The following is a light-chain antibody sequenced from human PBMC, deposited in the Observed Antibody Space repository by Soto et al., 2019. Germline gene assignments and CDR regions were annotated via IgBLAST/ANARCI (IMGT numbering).Light chain of an antibody. CDR3: AAWYASLSGRV. CDR1: SSNIGSNY. Sequence: QSVLTQPPSASGTPGQRVTISCSGSSSNIGSNYVYWYQQLPGTAPKLLIYRNNQQPSGVPDRFSGSKSGTSAALAISGLRSEDEADYYCAAWYASLSGRVFGGGTKLTVL. V-gene: IGLV1-47*01. J-gene: IGLJ3*02. CDR2: RNN.